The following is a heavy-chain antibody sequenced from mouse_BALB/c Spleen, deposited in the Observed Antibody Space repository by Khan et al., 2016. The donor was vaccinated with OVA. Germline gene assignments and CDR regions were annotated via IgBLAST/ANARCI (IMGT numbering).Heavy chain of an antibody. Sequence: QVQLKESGPGLVQPSQSLSITCTVSGFSLTTYGVHWVRQSPRKGLGWLGVIWSGGSTDYNAAFISRLSISKDNSKSQVFFKMNSLQANDTAIYYCASNYDYDEGLAYWGQGTLVTVSA. D-gene: IGHD2-4*01. CDR2: IWSGGST. CDR3: ASNYDYDEGLAY. J-gene: IGHJ3*01. CDR1: GFSLTTYG. V-gene: IGHV2-2*02.